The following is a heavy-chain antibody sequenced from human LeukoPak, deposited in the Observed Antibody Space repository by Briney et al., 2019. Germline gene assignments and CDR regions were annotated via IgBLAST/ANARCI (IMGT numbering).Heavy chain of an antibody. Sequence: TSEALSLTCAVYGGSFSGYYWSWIRQPPGKGLEWIGEINHSGSTNYNPSLKSRVTISVDTSKNQFSLKLSSVTAADTAVYYCARGRRSVFSTRWFDPWGQGTLVTVSS. J-gene: IGHJ5*02. D-gene: IGHD2/OR15-2a*01. CDR2: INHSGST. CDR1: GGSFSGYY. CDR3: ARGRRSVFSTRWFDP. V-gene: IGHV4-34*01.